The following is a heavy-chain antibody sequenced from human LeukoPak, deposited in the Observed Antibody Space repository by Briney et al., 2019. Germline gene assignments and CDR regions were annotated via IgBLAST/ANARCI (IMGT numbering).Heavy chain of an antibody. J-gene: IGHJ6*02. Sequence: PGGSLRLSCAASGFTFSSYGMHWFRQAPGKGLEWVAFIRYDGSNKYYADSVKGRFTISRDNSKNTLYLQMNSLRAEDTAVYYCEDDFGIRYFDWSSYYYGMDVWGQGTTVTVSS. CDR3: EDDFGIRYFDWSSYYYGMDV. CDR2: IRYDGSNK. CDR1: GFTFSSYG. V-gene: IGHV3-30*02. D-gene: IGHD3-9*01.